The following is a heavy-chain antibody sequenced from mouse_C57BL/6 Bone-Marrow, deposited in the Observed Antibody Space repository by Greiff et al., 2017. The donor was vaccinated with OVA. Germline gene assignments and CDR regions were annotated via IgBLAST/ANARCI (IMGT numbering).Heavy chain of an antibody. CDR3: AREAYYYGSSGDWFAY. D-gene: IGHD1-1*01. J-gene: IGHJ3*01. V-gene: IGHV1-36*01. CDR2: VYTYNGGT. Sequence: VQLQQSGPVLVKPGPSVKISCKASGFTFTDYYMHWVKQSHGKSLEWIGLVYTYNGGTSSNQKFKGKATLTVDTSSSTAVMVLNSRTSEDSAVYSCAREAYYYGSSGDWFAYWGQGTLVTVSA. CDR1: GFTFTDYY.